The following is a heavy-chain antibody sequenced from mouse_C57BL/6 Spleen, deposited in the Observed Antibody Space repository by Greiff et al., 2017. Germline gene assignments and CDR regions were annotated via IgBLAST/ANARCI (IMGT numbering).Heavy chain of an antibody. V-gene: IGHV1-22*01. Sequence: EVQRVESGPELVKPGASVKMSCKASGYTFTDYNMHWVKQSHGKSLEWIGNINPNNGGTSYNQKFKGKATLTVNKSSSTAYMELRSLPSEDSAVYYCARMAYGSRGWFAYWGQGTLVTVSA. D-gene: IGHD1-1*01. J-gene: IGHJ3*01. CDR3: ARMAYGSRGWFAY. CDR2: INPNNGGT. CDR1: GYTFTDYN.